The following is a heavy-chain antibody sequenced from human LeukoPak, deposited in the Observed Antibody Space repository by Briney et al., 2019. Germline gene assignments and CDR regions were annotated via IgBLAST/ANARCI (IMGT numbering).Heavy chain of an antibody. J-gene: IGHJ4*02. CDR2: INSDGSST. D-gene: IGHD2-15*01. V-gene: IGHV3-74*01. CDR1: GFTFSNYW. Sequence: PGESLRLSCAASGFTFSNYWMHWVRQVPGKGLVWVSRINSDGSSTRYADSVKGRFTISRDNAKNTLYVQMNSLRAEDTAAYYCAREDCSGGSCYSRNHYFDYWGQGTLVTVSS. CDR3: AREDCSGGSCYSRNHYFDY.